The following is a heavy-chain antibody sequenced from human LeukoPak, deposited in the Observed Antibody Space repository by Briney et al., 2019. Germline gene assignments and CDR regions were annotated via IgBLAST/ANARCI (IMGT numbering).Heavy chain of an antibody. CDR3: AKDVGKWESLHFFDY. D-gene: IGHD1-26*01. CDR2: ISGSGASA. CDR1: GFTFSTNA. Sequence: GGSLRLSCLTSGFTFSTNAMSWVRQAPGKGLEWISGISGSGASAYYADSVTGRFTISRDNSRNTLYLQMNSLRGDDTAVYYCAKDVGKWESLHFFDYWGQGTLVTVSS. J-gene: IGHJ4*02. V-gene: IGHV3-23*01.